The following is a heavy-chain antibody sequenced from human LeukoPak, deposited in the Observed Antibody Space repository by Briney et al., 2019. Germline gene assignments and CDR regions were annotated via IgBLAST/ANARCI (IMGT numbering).Heavy chain of an antibody. V-gene: IGHV3-23*01. CDR3: AKDTLIVVVPAPDY. CDR1: GFTFSSYA. D-gene: IGHD2-2*01. CDR2: ISGSGGST. J-gene: IGHJ4*02. Sequence: GGSLGLSCAASGFTFSSYAMSWVRQAPGKGLEWVSAISGSGGSTYYADSVKGRFTISRDNSKNTLYLQMNSLRAEDTAVYYCAKDTLIVVVPAPDYWGQGTLVTVSS.